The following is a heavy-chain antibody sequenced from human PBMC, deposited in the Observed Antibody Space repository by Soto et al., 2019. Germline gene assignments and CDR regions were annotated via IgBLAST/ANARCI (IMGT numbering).Heavy chain of an antibody. J-gene: IGHJ4*02. CDR3: AKERDSGTYFDY. CDR2: ISASGGST. CDR1: GITFSSYA. Sequence: EVQLLESGGGSVQPGGSLRLSCAASGITFSSYAMSWVRQAPGKGLEWVSAISASGGSTYSADSVKGRFTISRDNSKNTLYLQMNSLRAEDTAIYYCAKERDSGTYFDYWGQGTLVTVSS. D-gene: IGHD5-12*01. V-gene: IGHV3-23*01.